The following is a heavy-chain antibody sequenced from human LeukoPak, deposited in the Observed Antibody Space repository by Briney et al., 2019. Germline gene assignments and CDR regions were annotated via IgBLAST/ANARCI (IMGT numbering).Heavy chain of an antibody. J-gene: IGHJ4*02. CDR3: AKESFFWSGYYKGHIDY. V-gene: IGHV3-23*01. D-gene: IGHD3-3*01. CDR2: ISGSGGST. CDR1: GFTFSSYA. Sequence: GGSLRLSCAASGFTFSSYAMSWVRQAPGKGLEWVSAISGSGGSTYYADSVKGRFTISRDNSKNTLYLQMNSLRAEDTAVYYCAKESFFWSGYYKGHIDYWGQGTLVTVSS.